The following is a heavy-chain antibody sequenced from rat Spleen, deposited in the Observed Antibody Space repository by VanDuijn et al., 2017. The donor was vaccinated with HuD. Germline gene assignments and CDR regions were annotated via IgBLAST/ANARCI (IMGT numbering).Heavy chain of an antibody. Sequence: EVQLVESGGGLVQPGRSLKLSCAASGFSFSSFAMAWVRQAPKKGLEWVATITSGGSNTYYPDSVKGRFTVSRDNAKSTLYLQMDSLRSEDTATYYCAKNIYSSSYNSYFDYWGQGVMVTVSS. J-gene: IGHJ2*01. CDR2: ITSGGSNT. CDR1: GFSFSSFA. D-gene: IGHD1-2*01. CDR3: AKNIYSSSYNSYFDY. V-gene: IGHV5-25*01.